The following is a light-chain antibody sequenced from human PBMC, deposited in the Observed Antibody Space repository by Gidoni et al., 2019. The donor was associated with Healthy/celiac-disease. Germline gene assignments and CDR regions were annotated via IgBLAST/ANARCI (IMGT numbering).Light chain of an antibody. Sequence: AIRMTQSPSSFSASTGDRVTITCRASQGISSYLAWYQQKPGKAPKLLIYAASTLQSGVPSWFSGSGSGTDFTLTISCLQSEDFATYYCQQYYTHPPVSFGQGTKLEIK. J-gene: IGKJ2*03. CDR2: AAS. CDR1: QGISSY. V-gene: IGKV1-8*01. CDR3: QQYYTHPPVS.